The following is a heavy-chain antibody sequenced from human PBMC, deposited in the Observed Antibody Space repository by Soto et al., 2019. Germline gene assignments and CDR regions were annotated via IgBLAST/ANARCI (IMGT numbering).Heavy chain of an antibody. J-gene: IGHJ5*01. CDR1: GASISTVDYF. Sequence: SETLSLTCSVSGASISTVDYFWAWLRQPPGQALEYIGYIYKSATTYYNPSFESRVAISLDTSKSQFSLNVTSVTAADTAVYFCARGRYCLTGRCFPNWFDSWGQGTLVTVSS. CDR2: IYKSATT. CDR3: ARGRYCLTGRCFPNWFDS. V-gene: IGHV4-30-4*01. D-gene: IGHD2-15*01.